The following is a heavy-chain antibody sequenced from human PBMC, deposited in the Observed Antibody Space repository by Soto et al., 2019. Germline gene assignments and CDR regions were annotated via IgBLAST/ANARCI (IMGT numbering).Heavy chain of an antibody. CDR1: GFTFSNYA. J-gene: IGHJ4*02. Sequence: EVQLLESGGGLVQPGGSLRLSCAVSGFTFSNYAVTWVRQAPGKVLEWVSTISGSGGSTYYADSVKGRFTISRDNSKNTLYLQINSLRAEDSAVYYCAKDQGSSWYEIDYWGQGTLVTVSS. CDR2: ISGSGGST. CDR3: AKDQGSSWYEIDY. D-gene: IGHD6-13*01. V-gene: IGHV3-23*01.